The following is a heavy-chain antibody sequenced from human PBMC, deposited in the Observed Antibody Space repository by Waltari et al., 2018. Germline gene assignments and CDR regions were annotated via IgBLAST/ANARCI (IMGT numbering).Heavy chain of an antibody. J-gene: IGHJ4*02. CDR3: AKDLGIVPAIDC. D-gene: IGHD2-2*01. V-gene: IGHV3-30*02. CDR2: IRDDGSDQ. CDR1: GFIFSNYD. Sequence: QVQLVESGGGVVQPGGSLRPSCEASGFIFSNYDIPWVRQSPGKGVESVAFIRDDGSDQQYADSVKGRFTISRDNAKSSLYLQMNNLRPEDTALYYCAKDLGIVPAIDCWGRGALVIVSS.